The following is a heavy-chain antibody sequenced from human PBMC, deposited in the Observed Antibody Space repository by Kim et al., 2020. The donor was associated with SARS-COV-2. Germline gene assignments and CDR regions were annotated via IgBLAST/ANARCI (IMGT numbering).Heavy chain of an antibody. D-gene: IGHD3-22*01. CDR2: ISSSGSTI. CDR1: GFTFSDYY. V-gene: IGHV3-11*04. J-gene: IGHJ4*02. Sequence: GGSLRLSCAASGFTFSDYYMSWIRQAPGKGLEWVSYISSSGSTIYYADSVKGRFTISRDNAKNSLYLQMNSLRAEDTAVYYCARDGPITYYYDSSGYYPFDYWGQGTLVTVSS. CDR3: ARDGPITYYYDSSGYYPFDY.